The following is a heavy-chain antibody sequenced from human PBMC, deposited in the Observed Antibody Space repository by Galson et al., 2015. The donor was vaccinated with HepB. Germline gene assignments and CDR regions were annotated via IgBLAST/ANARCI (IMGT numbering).Heavy chain of an antibody. CDR3: ARDSGSGWYNYYFDY. D-gene: IGHD6-19*01. J-gene: IGHJ4*02. Sequence: SLRLSCAASGFTFSSYSVNWVRQAPGKGLEWVSYISSSSSTIYYADSVKGRFTISRDNAKNSLYLQMNSLRAEDTAVYYCARDSGSGWYNYYFDYWGQGTLVTVSS. V-gene: IGHV3-48*01. CDR1: GFTFSSYS. CDR2: ISSSSSTI.